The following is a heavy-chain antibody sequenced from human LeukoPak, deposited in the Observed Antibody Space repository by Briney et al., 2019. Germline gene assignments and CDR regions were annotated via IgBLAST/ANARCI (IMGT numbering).Heavy chain of an antibody. CDR3: ARELSWFGELEVNFDY. CDR1: GGSISSYY. Sequence: SQTLSLTCTVAGGSISSYYWGWIWHPAHNGLEWIGRIYTSGSINYNPSLKSRVTMSVDTSKNQFSLKLSSVTAADTAVYYCARELSWFGELEVNFDYWGQGTLVSVSS. V-gene: IGHV4-4*07. D-gene: IGHD3-10*01. J-gene: IGHJ4*02. CDR2: IYTSGSI.